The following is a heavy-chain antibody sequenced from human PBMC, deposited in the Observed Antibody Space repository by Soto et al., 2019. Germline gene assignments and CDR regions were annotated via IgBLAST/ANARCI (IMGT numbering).Heavy chain of an antibody. CDR2: ISYDGSNK. Sequence: PGGSLRLSCAASGFTFSSYAMHWVRQAPGKGLEWVAVISYDGSNKYYADSVKGRFTISRDNSKNTLYLQMNSLRAEDTAVYYCARAQGSSSSFYYGMDVWGQGTTVTVSS. CDR1: GFTFSSYA. D-gene: IGHD6-6*01. J-gene: IGHJ6*02. CDR3: ARAQGSSSSFYYGMDV. V-gene: IGHV3-30-3*01.